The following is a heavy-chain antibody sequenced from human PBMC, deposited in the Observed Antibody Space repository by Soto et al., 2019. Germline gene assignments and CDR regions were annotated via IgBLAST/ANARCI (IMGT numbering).Heavy chain of an antibody. Sequence: PGGSLRLSCAASGFTFDDYAMHWVRQAPGKGLEWVSGISWNSGSIGYADSVKGRFTISRDNAKNSLYLQMNSLRAEDTALYYCAKDTITFDYYYYMDVWGKGTTVTVSS. CDR1: GFTFDDYA. J-gene: IGHJ6*03. V-gene: IGHV3-9*01. CDR3: AKDTITFDYYYYMDV. CDR2: ISWNSGSI. D-gene: IGHD3-10*01.